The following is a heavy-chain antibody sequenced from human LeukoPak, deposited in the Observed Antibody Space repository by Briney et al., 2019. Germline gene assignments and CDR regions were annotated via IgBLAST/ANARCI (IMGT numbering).Heavy chain of an antibody. J-gene: IGHJ4*02. V-gene: IGHV4-61*02. D-gene: IGHD1-26*01. CDR3: ARGTVKVGATVLFDY. CDR2: IHSSGNT. CDR1: GDSITSGNYY. Sequence: SQTLSLTCTVSGDSITSGNYYWGWIRQPAGKGLEWIGRIHSSGNTNYIPSLKSRVTISADTSNNHFSLKLSSVPAADTAVFFCARGTVKVGATVLFDYWGQGTLVTVSS.